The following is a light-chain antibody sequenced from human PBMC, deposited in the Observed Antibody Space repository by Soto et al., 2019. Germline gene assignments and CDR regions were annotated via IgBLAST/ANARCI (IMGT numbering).Light chain of an antibody. CDR3: QQFNNWPRT. V-gene: IGKV3-15*01. CDR1: QRVSSK. Sequence: EIAMTQSPATLSVSPGERATLSCRASQRVSSKLAWYQQKPGQAPRLLIYDASTRATGIPARFSGSGSGTEFTLTISSLQSEDFAVYYCQQFNNWPRTVGQGTNVEI. J-gene: IGKJ1*01. CDR2: DAS.